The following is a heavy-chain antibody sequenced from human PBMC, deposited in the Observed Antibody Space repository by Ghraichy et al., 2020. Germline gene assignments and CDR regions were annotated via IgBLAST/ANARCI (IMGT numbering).Heavy chain of an antibody. CDR1: GFTFNNHD. D-gene: IGHD2/OR15-2a*01. V-gene: IGHV3-13*01. J-gene: IGHJ6*02. Sequence: GGSLRLSCAASGFTFNNHDMHWVRQATGKGLEWVSFIGTIADTKYADSVKGRFTISRENAKNSVYLQMNDLRDGDTAVYYCVRGNFCNSSSCYIGGHNALGVWGQGTTVIVSS. CDR2: IGTIADT. CDR3: VRGNFCNSSSCYIGGHNALGV.